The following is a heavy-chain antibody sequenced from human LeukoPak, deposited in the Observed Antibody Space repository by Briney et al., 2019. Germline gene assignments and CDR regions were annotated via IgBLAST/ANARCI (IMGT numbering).Heavy chain of an antibody. V-gene: IGHV4-4*07. CDR1: GGSISTYY. CDR2: IYTSGST. J-gene: IGHJ6*03. Sequence: PSETLSLTCTVSGGSISTYYWSWIRQPAGKGLEWIGHIYTSGSTNYSPSLKSRVTMSVDTSKNQFSLKLYSLTAADTAIYYCARGESSVNYYSMDVW. CDR3: ARGESSVNYYSMDV. D-gene: IGHD2-2*01.